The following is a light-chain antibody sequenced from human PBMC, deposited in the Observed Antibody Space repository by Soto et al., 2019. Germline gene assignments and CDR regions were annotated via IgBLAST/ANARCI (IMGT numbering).Light chain of an antibody. V-gene: IGKV1-39*01. Sequence: DIQLTQAPLSLSASLGDSVTVTCRASENIDNYLNWYRQKPGEAPQPIIYSASRLQIVVPGTFSAGGSATDVSLTIDISQAANFATYFCPQSYSVPSLGPGTTVDMK. CDR2: SAS. CDR3: PQSYSVPS. J-gene: IGKJ3*01. CDR1: ENIDNY.